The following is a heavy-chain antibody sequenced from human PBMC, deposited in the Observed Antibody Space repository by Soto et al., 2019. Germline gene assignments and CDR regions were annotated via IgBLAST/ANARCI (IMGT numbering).Heavy chain of an antibody. Sequence: QVQLVQSGAEVKKPGASVKVSCKASGYTFTSYDINWVRQATGQGLEWMGWMNANSGNTGYAQKFQARVTMTRNTSISTAYMELSSLRSEDTAVYYCATGYSSSWYYYGMEVWGQGTTVTVSS. CDR2: MNANSGNT. V-gene: IGHV1-8*01. J-gene: IGHJ6*02. CDR1: GYTFTSYD. CDR3: ATGYSSSWYYYGMEV. D-gene: IGHD6-13*01.